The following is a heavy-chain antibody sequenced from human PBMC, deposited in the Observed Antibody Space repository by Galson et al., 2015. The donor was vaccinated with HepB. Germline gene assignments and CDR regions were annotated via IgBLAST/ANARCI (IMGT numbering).Heavy chain of an antibody. CDR1: GGTFSSYA. V-gene: IGHV1-69*13. D-gene: IGHD2-15*01. J-gene: IGHJ4*02. Sequence: SVKVSCKASGGTFSSYAISWVRQAPGQGLEWMGGIIPIFGTANYAQKFQGRVTITADESTSTAYMELSSLRSEDTAVYYCARVKYCSGDGCYHPFDDWGQGTLVIVSS. CDR2: IIPIFGTA. CDR3: ARVKYCSGDGCYHPFDD.